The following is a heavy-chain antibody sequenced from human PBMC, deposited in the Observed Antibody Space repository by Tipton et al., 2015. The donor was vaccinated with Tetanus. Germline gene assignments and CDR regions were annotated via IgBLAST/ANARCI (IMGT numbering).Heavy chain of an antibody. CDR2: IFPQYGTA. J-gene: IGHJ4*02. Sequence: QVQLVQSGPEVKKPGSSVRVSCKTSGGTFRSYAISWVRQARGQGPEWMGGIFPQYGTANYAPEFQGRVTLTADESTGPAYMELSSLRSEATAVYYCVRPARYCSGGSCFLALDFWGQGTQVTVSS. CDR1: GGTFRSYA. V-gene: IGHV1-69*01. D-gene: IGHD2-15*01. CDR3: VRPARYCSGGSCFLALDF.